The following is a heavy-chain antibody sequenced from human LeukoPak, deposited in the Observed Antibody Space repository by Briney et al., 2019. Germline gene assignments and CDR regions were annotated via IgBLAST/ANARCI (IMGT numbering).Heavy chain of an antibody. Sequence: GGSLRLSCAASGFTFDDYAMHWVRHAPGKGLEWVSGISWNSGSIGYADSVKGRFTISRDNAKNSLYLQMNSLRAEDTALYYCARGENGSFDYLGQGTLVIVSS. J-gene: IGHJ4*02. CDR3: ARGENGSFDY. V-gene: IGHV3-9*01. D-gene: IGHD3-10*01. CDR1: GFTFDDYA. CDR2: ISWNSGSI.